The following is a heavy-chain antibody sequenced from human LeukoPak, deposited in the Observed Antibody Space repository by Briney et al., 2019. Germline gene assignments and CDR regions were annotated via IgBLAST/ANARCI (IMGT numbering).Heavy chain of an antibody. D-gene: IGHD3-16*02. CDR1: GFTFSDYY. CDR2: IGSSGSPI. J-gene: IGHJ4*02. CDR3: ASIERRYS. V-gene: IGHV3-11*01. Sequence: GGSLRLSCAASGFTFSDYYMTWIRQAPGKGLEWISYIGSSGSPIYYADSVKGRFAISRDNAKNSLYLQMNSLRVEDTAVYYCASIERRYSWGQGTLVTVSS.